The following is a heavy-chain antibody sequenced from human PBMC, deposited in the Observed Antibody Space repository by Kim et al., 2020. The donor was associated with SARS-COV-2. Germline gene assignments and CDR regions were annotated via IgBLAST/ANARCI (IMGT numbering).Heavy chain of an antibody. Sequence: GGSLRLSCAASWFTVSSNYMSWVRQAPGKGLEWVSVIYSGGSTYYADSVKGRFTISRDNSKNTLYLQMNSLRAEDTAVYYCARGEQQLFYGMDVWGQGTTVTVSS. CDR1: WFTVSSNY. CDR2: IYSGGST. V-gene: IGHV3-53*01. CDR3: ARGEQQLFYGMDV. J-gene: IGHJ6*02. D-gene: IGHD6-13*01.